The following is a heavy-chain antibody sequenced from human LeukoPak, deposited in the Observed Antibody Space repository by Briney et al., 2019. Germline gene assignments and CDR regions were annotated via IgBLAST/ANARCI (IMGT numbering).Heavy chain of an antibody. CDR2: FDPEDGET. CDR1: GYTLTELS. V-gene: IGHV1-24*01. CDR3: ATPPYCSSTSCHDY. D-gene: IGHD2-2*01. J-gene: IGHJ4*02. Sequence: GSVKVSCKVSGYTLTELSMHWVRQAPGRGVEWMGGFDPEDGETIYAQKFQGRVTMTEDTSTDTAYMELSSLRSEDTAVYYCATPPYCSSTSCHDYWGQGTLVTVSS.